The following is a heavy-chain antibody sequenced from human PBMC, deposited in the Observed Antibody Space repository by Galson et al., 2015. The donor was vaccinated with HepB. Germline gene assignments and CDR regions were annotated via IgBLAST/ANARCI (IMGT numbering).Heavy chain of an antibody. CDR3: ARDEDSSGLYYFDY. CDR2: ISSSSSYI. V-gene: IGHV3-21*01. D-gene: IGHD3-22*01. Sequence: SLRLSCAASGFTFSSYSMNWVRQAPGKGLEWVSSISSSSSYIYYADSVKGRFTISGDNAKNSLYLQMNSLRAEDTAVYYCARDEDSSGLYYFDYWGQGTLVTVSS. CDR1: GFTFSSYS. J-gene: IGHJ4*02.